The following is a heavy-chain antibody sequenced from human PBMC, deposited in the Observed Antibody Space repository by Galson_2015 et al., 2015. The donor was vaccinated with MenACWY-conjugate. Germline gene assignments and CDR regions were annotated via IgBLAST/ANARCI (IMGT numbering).Heavy chain of an antibody. CDR2: ISSSSSYI. Sequence: SLRLSCAASGFTFSSYSMNWVRQAPGKGLEWVSSISSSSSYIYYADSVKGRFTISRDNAKNSLYLQMNSLRAEDTAVYYCARDGDNSVLVPAAIPYGMDVSGQGTTVTVSS. CDR3: ARDGDNSVLVPAAIPYGMDV. CDR1: GFTFSSYS. J-gene: IGHJ6*02. V-gene: IGHV3-21*01. D-gene: IGHD2-2*02.